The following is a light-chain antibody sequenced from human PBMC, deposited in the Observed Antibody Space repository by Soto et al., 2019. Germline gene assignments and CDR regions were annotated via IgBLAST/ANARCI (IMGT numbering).Light chain of an antibody. Sequence: EIVLTQSPGTLSLSPGERATLSCRASQSVSSYLAWYQQKPGQAPRLLIYAASSRATGIPDRFSGSGSGTDFTLTISRLEPEDFAVYYCQQNRSSPRTFGPGTEVDIK. CDR2: AAS. CDR1: QSVSSY. CDR3: QQNRSSPRT. J-gene: IGKJ3*01. V-gene: IGKV3-20*01.